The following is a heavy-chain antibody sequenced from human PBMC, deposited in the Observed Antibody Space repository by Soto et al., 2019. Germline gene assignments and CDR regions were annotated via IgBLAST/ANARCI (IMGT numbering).Heavy chain of an antibody. CDR3: ASLYSSEISYYYYGMDV. CDR1: GGSISSYY. Sequence: SETLCLTCTVSGGSISSYYWSWIRQPPGKGLEWIGYIYYSGSTNYNPSLKSRVTISVDTSKNQFSLKLSSVTAADTAVYYCASLYSSEISYYYYGMDVWGQGTTVTVSS. V-gene: IGHV4-59*01. D-gene: IGHD6-25*01. CDR2: IYYSGST. J-gene: IGHJ6*02.